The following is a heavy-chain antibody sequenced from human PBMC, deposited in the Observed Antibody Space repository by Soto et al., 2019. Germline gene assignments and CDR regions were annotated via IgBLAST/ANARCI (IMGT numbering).Heavy chain of an antibody. CDR3: SPAATTVTTIDY. Sequence: EVQLVESGGGLVKPGGSLRLSCAASGFTFSNAWMSWVRQAPGKGLEWVGRIKRNADGGTADYAPPVRGRFTISRDDSKTTLYRQMNSLKTEDTAMYYCSPAATTVTTIDYWGQGTLVTVSS. CDR2: IKRNADGGTA. V-gene: IGHV3-15*01. J-gene: IGHJ4*02. D-gene: IGHD4-17*01. CDR1: GFTFSNAW.